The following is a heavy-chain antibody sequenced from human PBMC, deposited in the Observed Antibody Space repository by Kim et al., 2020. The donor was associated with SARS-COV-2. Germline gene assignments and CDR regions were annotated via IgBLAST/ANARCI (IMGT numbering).Heavy chain of an antibody. CDR3: ATFSLSYDSSGYPY. D-gene: IGHD3-22*01. V-gene: IGHV1-24*01. CDR2: FDPEDGET. Sequence: ASVKVSCKVSGYTLTELSMHWVRQAPGKGLEWMGGFDPEDGETIYAQKFQGRVTMTEDTSTDTAYMELSSLRSEDTAVYYCATFSLSYDSSGYPYWGQGTLVTVSS. CDR1: GYTLTELS. J-gene: IGHJ4*02.